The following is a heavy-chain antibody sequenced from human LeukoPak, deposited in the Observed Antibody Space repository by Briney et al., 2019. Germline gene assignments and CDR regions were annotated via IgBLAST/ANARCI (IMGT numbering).Heavy chain of an antibody. CDR1: GGSISRGDYY. Sequence: SETLSLTCTVSGGSISRGDYYWSWIRQPPGKGLEWIGYIYYSGSTYYNPSLKSRVTISVDTSKNQFSLKLSSVTAADTAVYYCARRVKGAHWFDPWGQGTLVTVSS. CDR2: IYYSGST. J-gene: IGHJ5*02. CDR3: ARRVKGAHWFDP. V-gene: IGHV4-30-4*02.